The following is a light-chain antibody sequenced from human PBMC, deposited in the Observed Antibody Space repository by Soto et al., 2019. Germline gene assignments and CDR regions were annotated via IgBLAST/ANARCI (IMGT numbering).Light chain of an antibody. V-gene: IGKV3-20*01. CDR1: QSVSSSF. J-gene: IGKJ1*01. CDR3: QQYDSSPRT. CDR2: GAA. Sequence: EIVLTQSPGTLSLSPGERATLSCRASQSVSSSFLAWYQQKPGQAPRLLIYGAADRATGIPDRFWGSGCGTDFTLTISRLEPEDVAVYYCQQYDSSPRTFGQGTKVDIK.